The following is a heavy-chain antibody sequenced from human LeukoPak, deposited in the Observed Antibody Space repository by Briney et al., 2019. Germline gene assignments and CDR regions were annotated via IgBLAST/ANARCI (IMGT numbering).Heavy chain of an antibody. CDR3: ARDSDKTAMVFKSFDY. CDR2: IYCSGSP. Sequence: PSETLSLTCTVSGASISNYFWSWIRQPPEKGLEWIGYIYCSGSPNYNPSLKSRLTMSVDTSKNQFSLKLNSVTAADTAVYYCARDSDKTAMVFKSFDYWGQGTLVTVSS. J-gene: IGHJ4*02. V-gene: IGHV4-59*12. CDR1: GASISNYF. D-gene: IGHD5-18*01.